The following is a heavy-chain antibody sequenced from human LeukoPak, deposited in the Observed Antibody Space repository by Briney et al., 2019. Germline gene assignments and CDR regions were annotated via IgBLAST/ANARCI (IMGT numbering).Heavy chain of an antibody. D-gene: IGHD1-1*01. CDR2: ITDRGGIT. CDR3: AKILPMNENFDY. CDR1: GFTFSNYS. Sequence: TGGSLRLSCAASGFTFSNYSMSWVRQAPGKGLEWVSTITDRGGITYYADSVKGHFTISRDNSKNTLYLQMNSLRAEDTAVYYCAKILPMNENFDYWGQGTLVTVSS. V-gene: IGHV3-23*01. J-gene: IGHJ4*02.